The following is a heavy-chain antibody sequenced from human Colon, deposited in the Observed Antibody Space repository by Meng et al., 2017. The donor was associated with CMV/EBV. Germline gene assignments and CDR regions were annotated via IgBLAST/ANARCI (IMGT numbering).Heavy chain of an antibody. Sequence: GESLKISCAASGFSISTYSMNWVRQAPGKGLEWVSYISSSSDTIYYADSVKGPFTISRDNAKNSLYLQMNSLRAEDTAVYYCARVGRGMDVWGQGTTVTVSS. D-gene: IGHD2-15*01. V-gene: IGHV3-48*04. CDR1: GFSISTYS. J-gene: IGHJ6*02. CDR2: ISSSSDTI. CDR3: ARVGRGMDV.